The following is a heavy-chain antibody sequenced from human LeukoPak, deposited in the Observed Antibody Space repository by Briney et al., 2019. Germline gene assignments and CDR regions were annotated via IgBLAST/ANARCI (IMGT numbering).Heavy chain of an antibody. CDR3: GGSWYSYYYYYMDV. CDR2: ISSSGSTI. D-gene: IGHD6-13*01. J-gene: IGHJ6*03. V-gene: IGHV3-48*04. Sequence: GGSLRLSCAASGFTFSNAWMNWVRQAPGKGLEWVSYISSSGSTIYYADSVKGRFTISRDNAKNSLYLQMNSLRAEDTAVYYCGGSWYSYYYYYMDVWGKGTTVTVSS. CDR1: GFTFSNAW.